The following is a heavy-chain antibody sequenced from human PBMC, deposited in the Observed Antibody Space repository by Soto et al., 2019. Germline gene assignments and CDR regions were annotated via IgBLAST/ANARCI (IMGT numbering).Heavy chain of an antibody. CDR2: INPNSGGT. V-gene: IGHV1-2*04. Sequence: ASVKVSCKASGYTFTGYYMHWVRQAPGQGLEWMGWINPNSGGTNYAQKFQGWVTMTRDTSISTAYMELSRLRSGDTAVYYCARGYCSGGSCSHYYYYYGMDVWGQGTTVTVSS. CDR1: GYTFTGYY. CDR3: ARGYCSGGSCSHYYYYYGMDV. J-gene: IGHJ6*02. D-gene: IGHD2-15*01.